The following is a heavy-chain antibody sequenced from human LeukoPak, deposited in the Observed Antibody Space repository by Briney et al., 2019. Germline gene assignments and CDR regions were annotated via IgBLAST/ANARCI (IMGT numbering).Heavy chain of an antibody. Sequence: GESLKISCQTAGYSFTDYWIGWVRQMPGKGLEWMGIIYPGDSDTRYSPSFQGQVTISADKSIRTAYVQWSLKASDTAIYYCARSDQLRWFGEPRRPFYYGMDVWGQGTTVTVS. D-gene: IGHD3-10*01. CDR2: IYPGDSDT. V-gene: IGHV5-51*01. CDR3: ARSDQLRWFGEPRRPFYYGMDV. J-gene: IGHJ6*02. CDR1: GYSFTDYW.